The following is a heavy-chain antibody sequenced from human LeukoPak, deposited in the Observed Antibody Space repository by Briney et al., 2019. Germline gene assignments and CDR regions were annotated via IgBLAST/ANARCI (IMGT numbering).Heavy chain of an antibody. Sequence: SETLSLTCTVSGGSISSGGYYWSWIRQHPGKGLEWIGYIYYSGSTYYNPSLKSRVTVSVDTSKNQFSLKLSSVTVADTAVYYCARGHRDDAFDIWGQGTMVTVSS. D-gene: IGHD5-24*01. V-gene: IGHV4-31*03. CDR1: GGSISSGGYY. CDR3: ARGHRDDAFDI. J-gene: IGHJ3*02. CDR2: IYYSGST.